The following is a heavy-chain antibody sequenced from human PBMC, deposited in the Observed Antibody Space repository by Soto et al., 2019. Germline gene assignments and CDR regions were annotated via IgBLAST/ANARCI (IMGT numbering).Heavy chain of an antibody. CDR1: GFTFSSYA. CDR2: ISGSGGST. D-gene: IGHD5-18*01. J-gene: IGHJ6*02. CDR3: AKSGDTAMVDYYYGMDV. V-gene: IGHV3-23*01. Sequence: GGSLRLSCAASGFTFSSYAMSWVRQAPGKGLEWVSAISGSGGSTYYADSVKGRFTISRDNSKNTLYLQMNSLRAEDTAVYYCAKSGDTAMVDYYYGMDVWGQGTTVTVSS.